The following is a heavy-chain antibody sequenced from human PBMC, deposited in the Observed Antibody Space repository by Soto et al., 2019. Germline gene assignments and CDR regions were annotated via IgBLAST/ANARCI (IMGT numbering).Heavy chain of an antibody. Sequence: GGSLSLSCVASGFTFSIYWMHWVRQAPGKGLVWVSRINSDGSSTIYADSVKGRFTISRDNAKNTLYLQMNSLRAEDTAVYYCARDPHGLHYYYGMDVWGQGTSVTVSS. V-gene: IGHV3-74*01. CDR2: INSDGSST. CDR3: ARDPHGLHYYYGMDV. J-gene: IGHJ6*02. CDR1: GFTFSIYW.